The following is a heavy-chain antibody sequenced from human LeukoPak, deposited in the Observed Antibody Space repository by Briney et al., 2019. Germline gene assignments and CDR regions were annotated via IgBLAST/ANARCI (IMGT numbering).Heavy chain of an antibody. CDR3: ARLNARDYYLDY. CDR1: GFTFSSYG. Sequence: GWSLRLSCAASGFTFSSYGMHWVRQAPGKGLEWVAVIWYDGSNKYYADSVKGRFTISRDNSKNTLYLQMNSLRAEDTAVYYCARLNARDYYLDYWGQGTLVTVSS. V-gene: IGHV3-33*01. CDR2: IWYDGSNK. J-gene: IGHJ4*02.